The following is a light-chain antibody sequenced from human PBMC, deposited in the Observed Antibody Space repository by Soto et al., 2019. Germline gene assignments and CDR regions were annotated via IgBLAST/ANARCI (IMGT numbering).Light chain of an antibody. CDR3: QQHGSSPIT. CDR1: QSVSSSY. V-gene: IGKV3-20*01. CDR2: GAS. J-gene: IGKJ5*01. Sequence: EIVLTQSPGTLSLSPGERATLSCRASQSVSSSYLAWYQQKPGQAPRLLIYGASSRATGIPDRFSGSGSGTDFTLIISRLEPEDFAVYYCQQHGSSPITFGQGTRLEIK.